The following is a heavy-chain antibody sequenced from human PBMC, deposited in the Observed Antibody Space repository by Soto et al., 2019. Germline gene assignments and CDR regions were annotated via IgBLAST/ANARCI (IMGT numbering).Heavy chain of an antibody. Sequence: QTLSLTCAISGDSVSSNSAAWNWIRQSPSRGLEWLGRTYYRSKWYNDYAVSVKSRITINPDTSKNQFSLQLNSVTPEDTAVYYSTRRPLSPGQPRADYGMDVWGQGTTVTVSS. CDR1: GDSVSSNSAA. V-gene: IGHV6-1*01. CDR2: TYYRSKWYN. J-gene: IGHJ6*02. CDR3: TRRPLSPGQPRADYGMDV.